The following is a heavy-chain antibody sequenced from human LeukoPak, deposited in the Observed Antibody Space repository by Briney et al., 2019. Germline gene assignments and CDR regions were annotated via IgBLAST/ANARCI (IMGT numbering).Heavy chain of an antibody. CDR2: LSGRGDET. CDR3: ARESGGSVYSPSNY. D-gene: IGHD3-22*01. CDR1: GFTVSSYA. J-gene: IGHJ4*02. V-gene: IGHV3-23*01. Sequence: GGSLRLSCAASGFTVSSYAMTWVRQAPGKGLEWVSVLSGRGDETYYTDSVKGRFTISRDNSKNTLYLQMNSLRAEDTAKYYCARESGGSVYSPSNYWGQGTLVTVSS.